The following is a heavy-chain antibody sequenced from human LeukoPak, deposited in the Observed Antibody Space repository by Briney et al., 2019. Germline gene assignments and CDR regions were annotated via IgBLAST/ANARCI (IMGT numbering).Heavy chain of an antibody. Sequence: SETLSLTCTVSGGSISSYYWSWIRQPPGKGLEWIGYIYYSGSTNHNPSLKSRVTISVDTSKNQFSLKLSSVTAADTAVYYCARLTYYDSRDAFDIWGQGTMVTVSS. CDR3: ARLTYYDSRDAFDI. V-gene: IGHV4-59*08. J-gene: IGHJ3*02. CDR2: IYYSGST. CDR1: GGSISSYY. D-gene: IGHD3-22*01.